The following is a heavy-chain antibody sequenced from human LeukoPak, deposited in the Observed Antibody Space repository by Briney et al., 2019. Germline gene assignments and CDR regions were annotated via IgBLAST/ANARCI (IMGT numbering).Heavy chain of an antibody. Sequence: ASVKVSCKASGYTFTSYDINWVRQATGQGLEWMGWMNPNSGNTGYAQKFQGRVTMTRDTSISTAYMELSSLRSDDTAVYYCARERRDGYPVRDAFDIWGQGTMVTVSS. V-gene: IGHV1-8*01. CDR3: ARERRDGYPVRDAFDI. CDR1: GYTFTSYD. D-gene: IGHD5-24*01. J-gene: IGHJ3*02. CDR2: MNPNSGNT.